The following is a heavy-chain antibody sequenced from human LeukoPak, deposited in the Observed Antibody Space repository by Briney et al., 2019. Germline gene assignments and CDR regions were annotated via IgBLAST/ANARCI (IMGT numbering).Heavy chain of an antibody. Sequence: GGSVQVSCKASGYTFKNYRISWLRQAAGKGLDWMGWISTYKGDTKHAQKVQGRLTLTADATTSTAYVELRGLRSDDTAVYYCATEPSNTSGWYVWSDFCGQRNLVTASS. CDR1: GYTFKNYR. CDR2: ISTYKGDT. D-gene: IGHD6-19*01. CDR3: ATEPSNTSGWYVWSDF. V-gene: IGHV1-18*04. J-gene: IGHJ5*01.